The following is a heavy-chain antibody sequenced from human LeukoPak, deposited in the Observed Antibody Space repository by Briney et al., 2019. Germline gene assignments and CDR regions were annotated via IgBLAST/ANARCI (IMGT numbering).Heavy chain of an antibody. Sequence: GRSLRLSCAASGFTFSSYGMHWVRQAPGKGLEWVAVISYDGSNKYYADSVKGRFTISRDNSKNTLYLQMNSLRAEDTAVYYCAKDRSGSHDYWGQGTLVTVSS. CDR3: AKDRSGSHDY. CDR1: GFTFSSYG. CDR2: ISYDGSNK. J-gene: IGHJ4*02. V-gene: IGHV3-30*18. D-gene: IGHD1-26*01.